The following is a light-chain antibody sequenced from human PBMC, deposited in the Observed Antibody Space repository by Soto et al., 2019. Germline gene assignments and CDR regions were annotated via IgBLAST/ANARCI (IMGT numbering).Light chain of an antibody. V-gene: IGLV2-14*01. Sequence: QSALTQPASMSGSPGQSITISCTGTSSDVGAYNYVSWYQQHPVKAPKLMIYDVSSRPSGISNRFSGSKSGNTASLTISGVQAEDEADYYCSSYASSSTVIFGGGTKVTVL. CDR3: SSYASSSTVI. CDR1: SSDVGAYNY. J-gene: IGLJ2*01. CDR2: DVS.